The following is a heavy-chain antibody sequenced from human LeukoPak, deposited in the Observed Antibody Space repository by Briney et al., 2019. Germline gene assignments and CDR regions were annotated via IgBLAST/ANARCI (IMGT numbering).Heavy chain of an antibody. CDR3: ARGTMMVGP. V-gene: IGHV4-59*01. J-gene: IGHJ5*02. CDR1: GGSISNYY. CDR2: IYYSGST. D-gene: IGHD3-22*01. Sequence: PSVTLSLTCTVSGGSISNYYWSWIPQPPGKGLEWIGFIYYSGSTTYNPSLKSRATISVDTSKNQFSLKLSSVTAADTAVYYCARGTMMVGPWGQGTLVTVSS.